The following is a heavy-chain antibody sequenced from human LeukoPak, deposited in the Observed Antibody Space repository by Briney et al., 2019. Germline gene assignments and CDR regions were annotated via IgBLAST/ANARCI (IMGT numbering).Heavy chain of an antibody. J-gene: IGHJ4*02. CDR1: GFTFSDYY. CDR2: ISFDGSNK. V-gene: IGHV3-30-3*01. Sequence: GGSLRLSCAASGFTFSDYYMSWIRQAPGKGLEWVAVISFDGSNKYYADSVKGRFTISRDSPKNTLYLQMNSLRAEDTALYYCAREKDNYADFWGQGTLVTVSS. CDR3: AREKDNYADF.